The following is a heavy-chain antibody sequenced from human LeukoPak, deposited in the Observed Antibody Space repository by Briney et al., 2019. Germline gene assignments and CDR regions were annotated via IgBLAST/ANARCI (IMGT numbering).Heavy chain of an antibody. CDR3: ARARDSSGYSLDAFDI. J-gene: IGHJ3*02. CDR2: FYYSGST. Sequence: SETLFLTCTVSGGSISSGGYYWSWMRQHPGKGLEWIVHFYYSGSTYYNPSLKSRVTISVDTSKNQISLKLSSVTAADTAVYYCARARDSSGYSLDAFDIWGQGTMVTVSS. D-gene: IGHD3-22*01. V-gene: IGHV4-31*03. CDR1: GGSISSGGYY.